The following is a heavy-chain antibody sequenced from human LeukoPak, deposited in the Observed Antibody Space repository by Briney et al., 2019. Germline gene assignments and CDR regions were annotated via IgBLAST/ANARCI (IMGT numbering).Heavy chain of an antibody. CDR1: GYTFTSYG. Sequence: GASVKVSCKASGYTFTSYGISWVRQAPGQGLEWMGWINTNTGNPTYAQGFTGRFVFSLDTSVSTAYLQISSLKAEDTAVYYCARGYSSSWYEFGNYYMDVWGKGTTVTVSS. CDR2: INTNTGNP. J-gene: IGHJ6*03. CDR3: ARGYSSSWYEFGNYYMDV. D-gene: IGHD6-13*01. V-gene: IGHV7-4-1*02.